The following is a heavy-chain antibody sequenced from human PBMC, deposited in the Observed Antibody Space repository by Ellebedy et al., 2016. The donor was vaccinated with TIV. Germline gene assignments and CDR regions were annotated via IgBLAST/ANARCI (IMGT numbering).Heavy chain of an antibody. CDR3: ALRHHLDRSGYYSDSFDI. J-gene: IGHJ3*02. CDR2: ISGGGGSR. D-gene: IGHD3-22*01. Sequence: GESLKISCAASGLTLSSYAMSWVRQAPGKGQEWVSGISGGGGSRLYADSVKGRFTISRDNFENTVYLQMNSLRAEDTAVYHCALRHHLDRSGYYSDSFDIWGQGTMVTVSS. V-gene: IGHV3-23*01. CDR1: GLTLSSYA.